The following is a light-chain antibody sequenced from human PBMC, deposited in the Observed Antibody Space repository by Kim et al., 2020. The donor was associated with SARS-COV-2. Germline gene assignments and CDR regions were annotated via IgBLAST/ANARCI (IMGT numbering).Light chain of an antibody. Sequence: GSPGQTASVTCSGDKLGNKYTCWYQQKPGQSPVLVIYQDSKRPSGIPERFSGSNSGNTATLTISGTQAMDEADYYCQAWDRTTVVFGGGTQLTVL. J-gene: IGLJ3*02. CDR2: QDS. CDR3: QAWDRTTVV. V-gene: IGLV3-1*01. CDR1: KLGNKY.